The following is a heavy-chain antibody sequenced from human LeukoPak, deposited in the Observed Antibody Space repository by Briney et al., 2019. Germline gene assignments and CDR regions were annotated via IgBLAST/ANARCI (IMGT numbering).Heavy chain of an antibody. CDR1: GDSISSGAYY. Sequence: SETLSLTCTVSGDSISSGAYYWTWVRQYPGTGLEWVGYISHIGTTYNNPSLKSRVSISVDTSRNQLSLRLTSVTAADTAVYYCARGVQGWFAPWGQGTLVTVSS. CDR3: ARGVQGWFAP. V-gene: IGHV4-31*03. D-gene: IGHD3-10*01. CDR2: ISHIGTT. J-gene: IGHJ5*02.